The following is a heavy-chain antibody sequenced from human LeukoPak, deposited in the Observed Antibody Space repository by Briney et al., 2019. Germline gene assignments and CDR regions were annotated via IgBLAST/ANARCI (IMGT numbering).Heavy chain of an antibody. CDR3: AKPRSDYYYSAFDY. Sequence: GGSLRLSCAASGFTFSTYAMTWVRQAPGKGLEWVSGISGSGGSTYYADSVKGRFTISRDNSKNTLYLQMNSLRAEDTAVYYCAKPRSDYYYSAFDYWGQGTLVTVSS. D-gene: IGHD3-22*01. CDR1: GFTFSTYA. V-gene: IGHV3-23*01. J-gene: IGHJ4*02. CDR2: ISGSGGST.